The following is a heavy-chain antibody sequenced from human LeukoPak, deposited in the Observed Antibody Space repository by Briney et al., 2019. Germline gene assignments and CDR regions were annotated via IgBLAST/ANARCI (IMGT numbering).Heavy chain of an antibody. Sequence: SETLSLTCTVSGVSISSSYYYWGWIRQPPGKGLEWIGSIYSSGSTYYNPSLKSRVTISVDTSKNQFSLKLSSVTAADTAVYYCARMRNYYYGMDVWGQGTTVTVSS. CDR3: ARMRNYYYGMDV. CDR2: IYSSGST. CDR1: GVSISSSYYY. V-gene: IGHV4-39*07. J-gene: IGHJ6*02.